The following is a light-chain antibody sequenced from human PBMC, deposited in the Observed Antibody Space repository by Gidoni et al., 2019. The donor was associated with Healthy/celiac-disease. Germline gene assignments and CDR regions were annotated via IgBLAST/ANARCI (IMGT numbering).Light chain of an antibody. V-gene: IGLV5-45*03. CDR3: MIWHSSAVV. J-gene: IGLJ2*01. CDR1: NDINVGTYR. Sequence: QAVLTQPSSLSASPGASASLTCPLRNDINVGTYRINWYQQKPGSPPQDLLRYKADSETQQGSGVPSRCSGSNDASANAAIILISGLQSEDEADYYGMIWHSSAVVFGGGTKLTGL. CDR2: YKADSET.